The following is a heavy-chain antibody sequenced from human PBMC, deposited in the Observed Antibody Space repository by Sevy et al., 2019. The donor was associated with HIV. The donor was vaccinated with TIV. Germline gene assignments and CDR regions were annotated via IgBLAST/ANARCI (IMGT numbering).Heavy chain of an antibody. D-gene: IGHD2-15*01. CDR3: ARRRIVVVVGAPHHYAFDI. J-gene: IGHJ3*02. Sequence: GESLKISCKGSGYIFPSYWIGWVRQMPGKGLEWMGIIHPVDSETRYSPSFQGLVTISADKSTGTAYLQWSSLQASDTAMYYCARRRIVVVVGAPHHYAFDIWGQGTMVTVSS. CDR2: IHPVDSET. CDR1: GYIFPSYW. V-gene: IGHV5-51*01.